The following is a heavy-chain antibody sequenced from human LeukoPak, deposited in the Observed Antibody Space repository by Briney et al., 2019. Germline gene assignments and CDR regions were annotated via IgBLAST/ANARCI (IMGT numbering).Heavy chain of an antibody. CDR1: GGSISSYY. D-gene: IGHD3-9*01. V-gene: IGHV4-34*01. CDR3: ARRRNDILTGYSYDY. Sequence: ASETLSLTCTVSGGSISSYYWSWIRQPPGKGLEWIGEINHSGSTNYNPSLKSRVTISVDTSKNQFSLKLSSVTAADTAVYYCARRRNDILTGYSYDYWGQGTLVTVSS. J-gene: IGHJ4*02. CDR2: INHSGST.